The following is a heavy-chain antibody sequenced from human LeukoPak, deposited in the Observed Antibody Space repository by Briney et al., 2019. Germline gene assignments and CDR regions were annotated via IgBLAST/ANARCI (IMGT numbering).Heavy chain of an antibody. J-gene: IGHJ5*02. V-gene: IGHV3-7*03. CDR2: IKQDGSEK. Sequence: GGSLRLSCVVSRFTFSHYWMSWVRQAPGKGLEWVANIKQDGSEKYYVGSVRGRFTISRDNANNSLYLQMNSLRGEDTGVYYCARGRVAAPGWFDTWGQGTLVTVSS. D-gene: IGHD3-10*01. CDR1: RFTFSHYW. CDR3: ARGRVAAPGWFDT.